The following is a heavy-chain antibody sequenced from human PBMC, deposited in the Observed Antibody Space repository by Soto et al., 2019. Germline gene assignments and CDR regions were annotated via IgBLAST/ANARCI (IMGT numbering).Heavy chain of an antibody. J-gene: IGHJ4*02. CDR2: MYYSGST. CDR1: GGSTMISSYY. D-gene: IGHD1-26*01. CDR3: ARLTIVGATTYHFDY. V-gene: IGHV4-39*01. Sequence: PSETLSLTCDVSGGSTMISSYYCAWIRQPPGKGLEWIGSMYYSGSTYYNPSLKSRVTMSVDTSKNQFSLRLNSVTAADTAVYYCARLTIVGATTYHFDYWGQGILVTVSS.